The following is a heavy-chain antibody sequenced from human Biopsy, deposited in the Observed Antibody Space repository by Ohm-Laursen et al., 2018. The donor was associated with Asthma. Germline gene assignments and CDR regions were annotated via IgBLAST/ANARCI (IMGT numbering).Heavy chain of an antibody. CDR1: GFTFDDYA. V-gene: IGHV3-9*01. CDR2: ASWNSGSI. CDR3: AREGNDWSGYVTGDH. J-gene: IGHJ5*02. Sequence: SLRLSCAASGFTFDDYAMHWVRQAPGKGLEWVSGASWNSGSIYYADSVKGRFTTSRDNAKDLLYLQMNSLRAEDTAVYFCAREGNDWSGYVTGDHWGQGSLVTVSS. D-gene: IGHD3-3*01.